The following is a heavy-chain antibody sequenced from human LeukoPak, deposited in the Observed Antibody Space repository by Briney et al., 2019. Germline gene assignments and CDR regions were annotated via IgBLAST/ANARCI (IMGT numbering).Heavy chain of an antibody. J-gene: IGHJ4*02. Sequence: GRSLRLSCAASGFTFSSYAMHWVRQAPGRGLEWVAVISYDGSNKYYADSVKGRFTISRDNSKNTLYLQMNSLRAEDTAVYYCLYGSGSSFDYWGQGTLVTVSS. CDR3: LYGSGSSFDY. D-gene: IGHD3-10*01. CDR2: ISYDGSNK. V-gene: IGHV3-30-3*01. CDR1: GFTFSSYA.